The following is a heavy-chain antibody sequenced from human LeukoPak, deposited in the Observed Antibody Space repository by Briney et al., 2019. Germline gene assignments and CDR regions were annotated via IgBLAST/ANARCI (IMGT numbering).Heavy chain of an antibody. V-gene: IGHV3-23*01. CDR1: RLTFSAYA. Sequence: PGGSLRLSCAASRLTFSAYAMGWVRQAPGKGLEWLSSLSSSGDATYYVDSVKGRFTISRYNTQNTLFLQMNSLRVDDPAIYYCATDTPSSPFNYWGQGTLVSVSS. CDR3: ATDTPSSPFNY. J-gene: IGHJ4*02. CDR2: LSSSGDAT.